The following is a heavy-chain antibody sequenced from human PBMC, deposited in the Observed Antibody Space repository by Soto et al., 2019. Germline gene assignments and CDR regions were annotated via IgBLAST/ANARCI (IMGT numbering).Heavy chain of an antibody. CDR2: IYSGGST. D-gene: IGHD1-1*01. CDR1: GFTVSSNY. CDR3: ASSLRTGNLDY. J-gene: IGHJ4*02. V-gene: IGHV3-53*04. Sequence: GGSMRLSCAASGFTVSSNYMSWVRQAPGKGLEWVSVIYSGGSTYYADSVKGRFTISRHNSKNTLYLQMNSLRAEDTAVYYCASSLRTGNLDYWGQGTLVTVSS.